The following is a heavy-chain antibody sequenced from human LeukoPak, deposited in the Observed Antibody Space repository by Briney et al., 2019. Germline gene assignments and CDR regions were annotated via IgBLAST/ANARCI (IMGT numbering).Heavy chain of an antibody. CDR2: ISPGDSHT. V-gene: IGHV5-51*01. CDR3: VRRYCGGGTCYYFDY. Sequence: GESLQISCKCSGYSFASHWIAWVRQMPGKGLERMGIISPGDSHTIYSPSFQGQVTISADKSISTAYLEWSSLKASDTALYYCVRRYCGGGTCYYFDYWGQGALVTVSS. D-gene: IGHD2-15*01. J-gene: IGHJ4*02. CDR1: GYSFASHW.